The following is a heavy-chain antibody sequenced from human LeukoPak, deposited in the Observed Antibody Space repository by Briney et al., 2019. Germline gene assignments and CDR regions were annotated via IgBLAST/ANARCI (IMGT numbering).Heavy chain of an antibody. D-gene: IGHD1-1*01. Sequence: PSETLSLTCAVSGGSISSDNYYWSWIRQPAGKALEWIGRIYISGSTDYNPSLKSRVTMSVDTSKSQFSLQLRSVTAADTAVYYCARGNWIDFIGLDYWGQGTLVTVSS. CDR1: GGSISSDNYY. CDR2: IYISGST. CDR3: ARGNWIDFIGLDY. J-gene: IGHJ4*02. V-gene: IGHV4-61*02.